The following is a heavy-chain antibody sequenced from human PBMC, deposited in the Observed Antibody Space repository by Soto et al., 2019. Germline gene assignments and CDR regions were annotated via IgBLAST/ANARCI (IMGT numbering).Heavy chain of an antibody. CDR1: GFTFSSYG. CDR2: IWYDGSNK. D-gene: IGHD2-2*01. J-gene: IGHJ3*02. V-gene: IGHV3-33*01. Sequence: PGGSLRLSCAASGFTFSSYGMHWVRQAPGKGLEWVAVIWYDGSNKYYADSVKGRFTISRDNSKNTLYLQMNSLRAEDTAVYYCARGRRARLLLAGNDDAFEIWGQGTMVTVSS. CDR3: ARGRRARLLLAGNDDAFEI.